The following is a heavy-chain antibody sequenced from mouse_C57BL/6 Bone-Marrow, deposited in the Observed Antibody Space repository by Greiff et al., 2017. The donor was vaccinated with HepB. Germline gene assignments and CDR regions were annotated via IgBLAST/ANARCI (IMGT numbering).Heavy chain of an antibody. V-gene: IGHV1-52*01. CDR3: ARSSSYYYAMDD. D-gene: IGHD1-1*01. J-gene: IGHJ4*01. CDR2: IDPSDSET. Sequence: QVQLQQPGAELVRPGSSVKLSCKASGYTFTSYWMHWVKQRPIQGLEWIGNIDPSDSETHYNQKFKDKATLTVDKSSSTAYMQLSSLTSEDSAVYYCARSSSYYYAMDDWGQGTSVTVSS. CDR1: GYTFTSYW.